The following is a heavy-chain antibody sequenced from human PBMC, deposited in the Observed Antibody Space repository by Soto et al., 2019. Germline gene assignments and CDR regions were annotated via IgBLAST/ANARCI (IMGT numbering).Heavy chain of an antibody. J-gene: IGHJ4*02. CDR2: SSASGGST. CDR3: AKDRKSGSGWYWDY. V-gene: IGHV3-23*01. D-gene: IGHD6-19*01. Sequence: GGSLRLSCAASGFTFSSYGMSWVRQAPGKGLEWVSGSSASGGSTYYADSVKGRFTISRDNPKNTLYLQMNSLRAEDTAVYYCAKDRKSGSGWYWDYWGQGTLVTVSS. CDR1: GFTFSSYG.